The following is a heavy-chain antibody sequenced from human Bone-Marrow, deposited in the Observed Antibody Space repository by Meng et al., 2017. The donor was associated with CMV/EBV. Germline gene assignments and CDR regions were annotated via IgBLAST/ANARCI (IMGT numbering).Heavy chain of an antibody. D-gene: IGHD2-2*01. J-gene: IGHJ1*01. CDR2: IKQDGSEK. CDR1: GFTFSSYW. Sequence: GESLKISCAASGFTFSSYWMSWVRQAPGKGLEWVANIKQDGSEKYYVDSVKGRFTISRDNAKNSLYLQMNSLRAEDTAVYYCAREDCSSTSCRFQHWGQGTLVTVSS. CDR3: AREDCSSTSCRFQH. V-gene: IGHV3-7*01.